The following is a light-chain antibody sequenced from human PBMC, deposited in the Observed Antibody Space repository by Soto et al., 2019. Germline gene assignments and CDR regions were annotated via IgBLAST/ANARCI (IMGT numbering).Light chain of an antibody. CDR1: NSNIGTNS. J-gene: IGLJ3*02. CDR3: ASWDDGLSAVV. V-gene: IGLV1-47*01. CDR2: KNN. Sequence: QSVLTQPASASGNPGQRVSIGCSGSNSNIGTNSVHWYQQLPGMAPQPLIYKNNQRPSGVPDRFAGSKSGTSASLAISGLRSEDEAHYFCASWDDGLSAVVFGGGTKVTVL.